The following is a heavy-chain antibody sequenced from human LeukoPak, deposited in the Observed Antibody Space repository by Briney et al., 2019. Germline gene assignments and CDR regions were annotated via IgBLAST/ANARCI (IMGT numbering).Heavy chain of an antibody. CDR2: INGDGSST. CDR3: ARGYSSGSRWGY. Sequence: GGSLRLSCAASGFTLSSYWMHWVRQVQGKGLVWVSRINGDGSSTNYADAVKGRFTISRDNTKNTLYLQMNSLRAEDTAVYYCARGYSSGSRWGYWGQGTLVTVSS. D-gene: IGHD6-19*01. CDR1: GFTLSSYW. J-gene: IGHJ4*02. V-gene: IGHV3-74*01.